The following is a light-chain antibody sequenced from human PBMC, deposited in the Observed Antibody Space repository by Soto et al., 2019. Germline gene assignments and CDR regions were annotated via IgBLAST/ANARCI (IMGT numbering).Light chain of an antibody. CDR1: SSDFGGYNY. CDR2: EVN. J-gene: IGLJ2*01. CDR3: NSWGV. V-gene: IGLV2-14*01. Sequence: QSALTQPASVSGAPGQSITISCTGTSSDFGGYNYVSWYQQHPGKAPKLLLYEVNNRPSGVSTRFSGSKSGNTASLTISGLQADDEADYYCNSWGVFGGGTKLTVL.